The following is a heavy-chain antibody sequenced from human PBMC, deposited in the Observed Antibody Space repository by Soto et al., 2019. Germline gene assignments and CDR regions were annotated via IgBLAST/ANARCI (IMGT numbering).Heavy chain of an antibody. CDR2: IIPMIETA. CDR3: FVNYYGSSGNYDY. V-gene: IGHV1-69*08. J-gene: IGHJ4*02. CDR1: GGTFNNYI. D-gene: IGHD3-22*01. Sequence: QVQLVQSGAEVKKPGSSVKVSCKSSGGTFNNYIIIWVLQDPGQGLEWMGRIIPMIETASYAQKFQGRVTNTADKYTRTAYMELSSLRSEETAVYYCFVNYYGSSGNYDYWGQGTRVTVSS.